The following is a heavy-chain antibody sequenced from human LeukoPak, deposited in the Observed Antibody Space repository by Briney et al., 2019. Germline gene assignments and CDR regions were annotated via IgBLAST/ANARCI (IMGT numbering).Heavy chain of an antibody. J-gene: IGHJ4*02. D-gene: IGHD1-26*01. CDR1: GFTVSSNY. CDR2: IYSGGST. CDR3: ARTGWDRHFDY. Sequence: GESLRLSCAASGFTVSSNYMSWVRQAPGKGLEWVSVIYSGGSTYYADSVKGRFTISRDNSKNTLYLQMNSLRAEDTAVYYCARTGWDRHFDYWGQGTLVTVSS. V-gene: IGHV3-66*01.